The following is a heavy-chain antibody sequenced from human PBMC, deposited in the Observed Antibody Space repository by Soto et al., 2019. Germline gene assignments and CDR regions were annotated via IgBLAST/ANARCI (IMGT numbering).Heavy chain of an antibody. CDR1: GYTFTSYG. D-gene: IGHD3-22*01. Sequence: ASVKVSCKASGYTFTSYGISWVRQAPGQGLEWMGWISAYNGNTNYAQKLQGRVTMTTDTSTSTAYMELRSLRSDDTAVYYCARDRSSGQIDYYYGMDVWGQVTTVTVSS. V-gene: IGHV1-18*01. CDR3: ARDRSSGQIDYYYGMDV. CDR2: ISAYNGNT. J-gene: IGHJ6*02.